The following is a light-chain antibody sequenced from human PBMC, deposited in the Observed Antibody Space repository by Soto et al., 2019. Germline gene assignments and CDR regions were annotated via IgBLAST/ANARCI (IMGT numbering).Light chain of an antibody. V-gene: IGKV3-15*01. CDR2: GAS. Sequence: IVMTQSPATLSVSPGERATLSCRSSHSISVNLAWYQQKPGQAPRLLIYGASTRATDIPARFSGSGSGTEFTLTISSLQSEDLGIYCQQYTNWPPMFTFGQGTKLEIK. CDR1: HSISVN. CDR3: QQYTNWPPMFT. J-gene: IGKJ2*01.